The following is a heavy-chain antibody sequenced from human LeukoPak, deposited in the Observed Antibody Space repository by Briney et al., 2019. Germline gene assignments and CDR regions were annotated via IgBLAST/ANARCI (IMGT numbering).Heavy chain of an antibody. V-gene: IGHV4-34*01. CDR3: AIAARPLPHDAFDI. CDR1: GGSLSGYY. Sequence: PSETLSLTCAVYGGSLSGYYWSWIRQPPGKGLEWIGEINNSGSTNYNPSLKSRVTISVDTSKNQCSLKLSSVTAADTAVYYCAIAARPLPHDAFDIWGQGTMVTVSS. D-gene: IGHD6-6*01. CDR2: INNSGST. J-gene: IGHJ3*02.